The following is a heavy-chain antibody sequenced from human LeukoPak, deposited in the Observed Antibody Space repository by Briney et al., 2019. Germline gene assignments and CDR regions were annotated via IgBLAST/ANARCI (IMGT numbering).Heavy chain of an antibody. D-gene: IGHD3-10*01. CDR2: ISGSGGST. CDR3: AEDPVEYYYGLNGYFDY. Sequence: GGSLRLSCAASGFTFSSYAMSWVRQAPGKGLEWVSAISGSGGSTYYADSVKGRFTISRDNSKNTLYLQMNSLRAEDTAVYYCAEDPVEYYYGLNGYFDYWGQGTPVTVSS. J-gene: IGHJ4*02. CDR1: GFTFSSYA. V-gene: IGHV3-23*01.